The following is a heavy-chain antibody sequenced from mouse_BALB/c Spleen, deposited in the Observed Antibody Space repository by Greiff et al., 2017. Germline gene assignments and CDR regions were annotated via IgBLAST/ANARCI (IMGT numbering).Heavy chain of an antibody. D-gene: IGHD4-1*01. CDR2: IYPGDGDT. CDR1: GYAFSSYW. J-gene: IGHJ2*01. V-gene: IGHV1-80*01. Sequence: VQLVESGAELVRPGSSVKISCKASGYAFSSYWMNWVKQRPGQGLEWIGQIYPGDGDTNYNGKFKGKATLTADKSSSTAYMQLSSLTSEDSAVYFCARLTGTGEFDYWGQGTTLTVSS. CDR3: ARLTGTGEFDY.